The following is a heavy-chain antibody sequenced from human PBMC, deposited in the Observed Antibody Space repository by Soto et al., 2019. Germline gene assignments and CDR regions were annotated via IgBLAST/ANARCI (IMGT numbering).Heavy chain of an antibody. CDR1: GFTFDDYA. D-gene: IGHD1-1*01. V-gene: IGHV3-9*01. CDR3: AKGTTLFTDYYMDV. Sequence: EVQLVESGGGLVQPGRSLRLSCAASGFTFDDYAMHWVRQAPGKGLEWVSGISWNSGSIGYADSVKGRFTISRDNAKNSLYLQMKSLRAEDTALYYCAKGTTLFTDYYMDVWGKGTTVTVSS. J-gene: IGHJ6*03. CDR2: ISWNSGSI.